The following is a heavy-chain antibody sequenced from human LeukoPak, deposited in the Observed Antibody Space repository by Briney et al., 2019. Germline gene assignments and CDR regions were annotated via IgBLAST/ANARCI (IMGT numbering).Heavy chain of an antibody. V-gene: IGHV3-21*01. D-gene: IGHD2-2*01. CDR2: ISSGSSYI. CDR1: GFTFSSYN. CDR3: ARDPRGYCSSTSCFLYFDY. J-gene: IGHJ4*02. Sequence: PGGSLRLSCAASGFTFSSYNMNWVRQAPGKGLEWVSSISSGSSYIYYADSVKGRFTISRDNAKNPLYLQMNSLRAEDTAVYYCARDPRGYCSSTSCFLYFDYWGQGTLVTVSS.